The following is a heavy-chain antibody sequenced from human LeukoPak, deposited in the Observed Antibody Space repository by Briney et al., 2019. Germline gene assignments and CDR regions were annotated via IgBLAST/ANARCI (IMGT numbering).Heavy chain of an antibody. V-gene: IGHV3-20*04. D-gene: IGHD2-15*01. CDR2: INWNGGST. CDR1: GFTFDDYG. CDR3: ARDYCSGGSCYFDY. J-gene: IGHJ4*02. Sequence: GGSLRLSCAASGFTFDDYGLSWVRQAPGKGLEWVSGINWNGGSTGYADSVKGRFTISRDNAKNSLYLQMNSLRAEDTAVYYCARDYCSGGSCYFDYWGQGTLVTVSS.